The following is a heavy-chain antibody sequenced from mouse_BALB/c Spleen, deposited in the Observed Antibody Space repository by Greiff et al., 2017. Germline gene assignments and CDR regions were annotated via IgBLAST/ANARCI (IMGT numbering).Heavy chain of an antibody. V-gene: IGHV1-12*01. J-gene: IGHJ2*01. CDR2: IYPGNGDT. D-gene: IGHD2-4*01. CDR3: ARGGLRGFDY. Sequence: QVQLQQPGAELVKPGASVKMSCKASGYTFTSYNMHWVKQTPGQGLEWIGAIYPGNGDTSYNQKFKGKATLTADKSSSTAYMQLSSLTSEDSAVYYCARGGLRGFDYWGQGTTLTVSS. CDR1: GYTFTSYN.